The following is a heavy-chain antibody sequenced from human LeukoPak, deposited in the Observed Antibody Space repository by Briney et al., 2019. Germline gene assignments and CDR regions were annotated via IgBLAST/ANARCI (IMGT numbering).Heavy chain of an antibody. CDR3: ARGGLENGYHSNDGFDI. Sequence: SETLSLTCTVSGGSISGYYWSWIRQPPGKRLEWIGYIYYSGSTKYNPSLKSRLTMSVDTSRNQFSLKLSSVTAADTAVYYCARGGLENGYHSNDGFDIWGQGTMVTVSS. CDR1: GGSISGYY. J-gene: IGHJ3*02. CDR2: IYYSGST. D-gene: IGHD3-22*01. V-gene: IGHV4-59*01.